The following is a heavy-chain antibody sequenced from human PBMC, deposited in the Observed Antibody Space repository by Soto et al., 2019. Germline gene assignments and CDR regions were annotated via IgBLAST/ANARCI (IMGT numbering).Heavy chain of an antibody. J-gene: IGHJ4*02. CDR1: GLTFNNYW. Sequence: EVHLVESGGGLVQPGGSLRLSCTVSGLTFNNYWMHWVRQAPGKGPVWVSRISGDGRTTTYADSVRGRFTIFRDNAKNTVYLQMDGLRAEDTAVYYCAGGDYAGAGTFYLTDHWGQGSLVTVSS. V-gene: IGHV3-74*03. D-gene: IGHD3-10*01. CDR3: AGGDYAGAGTFYLTDH. CDR2: ISGDGRTT.